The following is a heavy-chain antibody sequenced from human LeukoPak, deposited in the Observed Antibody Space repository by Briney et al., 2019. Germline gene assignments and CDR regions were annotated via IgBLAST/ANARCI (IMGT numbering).Heavy chain of an antibody. V-gene: IGHV4-59*01. CDR1: GGSISSYY. D-gene: IGHD6-6*01. CDR2: IYYSGST. CDR3: ARGYSSSSDYFDY. J-gene: IGHJ4*02. Sequence: SETLSLTCTVSGGSISSYYWNWIRQPPGKGLEWIGYIYYSGSTNYNPSLKSRVTISIDTSENQFSLNLSSVTAADTAVYYCARGYSSSSDYFDYWGQGTLVTVSS.